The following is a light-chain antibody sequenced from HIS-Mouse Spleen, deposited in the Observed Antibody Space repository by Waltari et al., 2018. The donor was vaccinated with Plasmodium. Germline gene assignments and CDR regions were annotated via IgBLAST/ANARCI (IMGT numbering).Light chain of an antibody. CDR1: PSVSSK. CDR3: QQYNNWSFT. CDR2: GAS. Sequence: EIVMTQSPATLSVSPGERATLSCRASPSVSSKLAWYQQKPGQAPRLLIYGASTRATGIPARYSGSGSGTEFTLTISSLQSEDFAVYYCQQYNNWSFTFGPGTKVDIK. J-gene: IGKJ3*01. V-gene: IGKV3-15*01.